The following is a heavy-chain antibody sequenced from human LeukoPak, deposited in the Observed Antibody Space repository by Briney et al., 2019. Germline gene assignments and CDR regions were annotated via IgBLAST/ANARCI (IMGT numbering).Heavy chain of an antibody. CDR1: GGSLSTYD. CDR3: ARGSITVVPAFDI. Sequence: SETLSLTCTVSGGSLSTYDWSWIRQPPGKGLEWIACIYYTGSTNYNPSLKSRGTMSVDTSKNQFSLRLTSVTAADTAVYYCARGSITVVPAFDIWGQGTVVTVSS. J-gene: IGHJ3*02. D-gene: IGHD4-23*01. V-gene: IGHV4-59*12. CDR2: IYYTGST.